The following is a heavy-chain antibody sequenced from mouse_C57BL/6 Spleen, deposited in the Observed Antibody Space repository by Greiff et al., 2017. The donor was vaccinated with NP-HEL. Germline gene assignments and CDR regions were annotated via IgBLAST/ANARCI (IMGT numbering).Heavy chain of an antibody. CDR1: GYTFTDYY. CDR3: ARERRQVFAY. Sequence: VQLQQSGPELVKPGASVKISCKASGYTFTDYYMNWVKQSHGKSLEWIGDINPNNGGTSYNQKFKGKATLTVDKSSSTAYMELRSLTSEDSAVYCCARERRQVFAYWGQGTLVTVSA. CDR2: INPNNGGT. D-gene: IGHD3-2*01. J-gene: IGHJ3*01. V-gene: IGHV1-26*01.